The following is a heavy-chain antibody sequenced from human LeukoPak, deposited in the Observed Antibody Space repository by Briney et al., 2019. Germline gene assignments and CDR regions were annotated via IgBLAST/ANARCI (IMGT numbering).Heavy chain of an antibody. CDR1: GFTFSNYR. CDR2: ISSSSSYI. D-gene: IGHD4-11*01. Sequence: PGGSPRLSCEASGFTFSNYRMSWVRQAPGKGLEWVSSISSSSSYIYYADSVEGRFTISRDNSKNSLYLQMNSLRADDTAVYYCAREAYSSYYFDFWGQGTLVTVSS. CDR3: AREAYSSYYFDF. V-gene: IGHV3-21*01. J-gene: IGHJ4*02.